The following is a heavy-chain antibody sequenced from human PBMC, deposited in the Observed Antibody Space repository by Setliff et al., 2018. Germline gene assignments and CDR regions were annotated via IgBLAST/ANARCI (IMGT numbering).Heavy chain of an antibody. J-gene: IGHJ5*02. D-gene: IGHD6-19*01. V-gene: IGHV1-18*01. Sequence: ASVKVSCKASAYSFTNYGITWVRQAPGQGLEWMGWISAYDGNTRFAQNIQGRVTLTTDTPTSTAYMELRSLRSDDTAVYYCARSPPNRGFGSGWYGDLWGQGTLVTVSS. CDR1: AYSFTNYG. CDR3: ARSPPNRGFGSGWYGDL. CDR2: ISAYDGNT.